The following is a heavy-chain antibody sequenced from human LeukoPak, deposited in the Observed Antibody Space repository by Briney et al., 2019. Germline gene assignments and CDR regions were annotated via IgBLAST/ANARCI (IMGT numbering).Heavy chain of an antibody. D-gene: IGHD3-10*01. V-gene: IGHV1-18*01. CDR3: ARVWGSGSFVLYFDY. CDR1: GYTFTSYG. CDR2: ISAYNGNT. Sequence: ASVKVSCKASGYTFTSYGISWVRQAPGQGLEWMGWISAYNGNTNYAQKLQGRVTMTTDTSTSTAYMELRSLRSDDTAVYYCARVWGSGSFVLYFDYWGQGTLVTVSS. J-gene: IGHJ4*02.